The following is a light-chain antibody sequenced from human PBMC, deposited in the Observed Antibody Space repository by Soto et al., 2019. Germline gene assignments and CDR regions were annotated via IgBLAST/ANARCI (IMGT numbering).Light chain of an antibody. J-gene: IGKJ3*01. CDR1: QSVLYSSNNKNY. CDR3: QQYYSTPPA. Sequence: DIVMTQSPDSLAVSLGERATINCKSSQSVLYSSNNKNYLAWYQQKPGQPPKLLIYWASTRESGVPDRFGGSGSGTDFTLTISSLQAADVAVYYCQQYYSTPPAFGPGTKVDIK. CDR2: WAS. V-gene: IGKV4-1*01.